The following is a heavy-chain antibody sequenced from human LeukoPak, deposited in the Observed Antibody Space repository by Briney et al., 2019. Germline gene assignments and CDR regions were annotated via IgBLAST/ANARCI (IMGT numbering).Heavy chain of an antibody. D-gene: IGHD1-14*01. J-gene: IGHJ4*02. CDR3: ARATKGRYYFDY. CDR1: GGSINNYY. V-gene: IGHV4-4*07. Sequence: PSETLSLTCTVSGGSINNYYWSWIRQSAGKGLEWIGRTYSSGTTNYNPSLKSRVTMSVDTSKNQFSLKLSSVTAADTAVYYCARATKGRYYFDYWGQGTWSPSPQ. CDR2: TYSSGTT.